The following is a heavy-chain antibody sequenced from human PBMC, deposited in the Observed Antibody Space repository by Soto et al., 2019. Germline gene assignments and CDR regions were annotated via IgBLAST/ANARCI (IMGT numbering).Heavy chain of an antibody. CDR3: ARGGTAFSDY. D-gene: IGHD1-1*01. J-gene: IGHJ4*02. V-gene: IGHV4-34*01. CDR2: INHSGST. Sequence: QVQVQQWGAGLLKPSETLSLTCAVYGGSFTGYYWTWIRQPPGKGLEWIGEINHSGSTNCNPSLKSRVTLSIDTSKNQFSLRLTSVTAADTAVYYCARGGTAFSDYWGQGTLVTVSS. CDR1: GGSFTGYY.